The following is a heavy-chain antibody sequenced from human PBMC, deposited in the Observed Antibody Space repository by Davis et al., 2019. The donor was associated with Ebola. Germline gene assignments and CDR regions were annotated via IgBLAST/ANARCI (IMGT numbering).Heavy chain of an antibody. Sequence: SETLSLTCTVSGGSISSSSYYWGWIRQPPGKGLEWIGSIYYSGSTYYNPSLKSRVTISVDTSKNQFSLKLSSVTAADTAVYYCANFYSSAYYYGMDVWGQGTTVTVSS. V-gene: IGHV4-39*07. CDR1: GGSISSSSYY. J-gene: IGHJ6*02. CDR2: IYYSGST. CDR3: ANFYSSAYYYGMDV. D-gene: IGHD4-11*01.